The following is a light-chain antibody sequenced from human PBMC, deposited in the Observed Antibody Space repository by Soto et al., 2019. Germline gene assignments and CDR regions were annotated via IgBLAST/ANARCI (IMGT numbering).Light chain of an antibody. J-gene: IGKJ4*01. V-gene: IGKV3-11*01. CDR3: QHRDNWPLT. CDR2: DAS. CDR1: QSVSSY. Sequence: EIVLTQSPATLSLSPGERATLSCRASQSVSSYLAWYQQKPGQAPRLLIYDASNRATGIPARFSGSGSGTDFTLTISSLEPEDFAFYYCQHRDNWPLTFGGGTQVEIK.